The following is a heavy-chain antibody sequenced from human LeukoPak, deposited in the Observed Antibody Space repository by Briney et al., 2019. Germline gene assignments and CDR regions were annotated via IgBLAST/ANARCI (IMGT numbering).Heavy chain of an antibody. V-gene: IGHV4-34*01. CDR2: INHSGST. Sequence: SETLSLTCTVSGGSLSSYYWSWIRQPPGKGLEWIGEINHSGSTNYNPSLKSRVTISVDTSKNQFSLKLTSVTAADTAVYYCARHRYSHCYDYWGQGTLVTVSS. CDR3: ARHRYSHCYDY. J-gene: IGHJ4*02. CDR1: GGSLSSYY. D-gene: IGHD5-18*01.